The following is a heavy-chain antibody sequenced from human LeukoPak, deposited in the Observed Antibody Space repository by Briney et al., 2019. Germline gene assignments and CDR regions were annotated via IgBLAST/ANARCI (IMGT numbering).Heavy chain of an antibody. D-gene: IGHD1-26*01. V-gene: IGHV3-15*01. CDR3: TALLDSGSYQFDFDS. CDR1: GFTFSNAW. CDR2: IKSKTDGGTT. Sequence: PGGSLRLSCAASGFTFSNAWMSWVRQAPGKGLEWVGRIKSKTDGGTTDYAAPVKGRFTISRDDSKNTLYLQMNSLKTEDAALYYCTALLDSGSYQFDFDSWGQGTRVTVSS. J-gene: IGHJ4*02.